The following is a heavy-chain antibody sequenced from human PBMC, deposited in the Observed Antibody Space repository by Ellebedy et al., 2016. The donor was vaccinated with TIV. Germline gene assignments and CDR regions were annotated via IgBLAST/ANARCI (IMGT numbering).Heavy chain of an antibody. CDR2: IWYDGSNK. V-gene: IGHV3-33*01. CDR3: ARDRITMVRGVGPFDY. Sequence: PGGSLRLSCAASGFTFSSYGMHWVRQAPGKGLEWVAVIWYDGSNKYYADSVKGRFTISRDNSKNTLYLQMNSLRAEDTAVYYCARDRITMVRGVGPFDYWGQGTLVTVSS. D-gene: IGHD3-10*01. CDR1: GFTFSSYG. J-gene: IGHJ4*02.